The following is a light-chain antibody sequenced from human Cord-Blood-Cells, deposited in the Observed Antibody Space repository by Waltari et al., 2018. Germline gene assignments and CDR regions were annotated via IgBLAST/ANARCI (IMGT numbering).Light chain of an antibody. V-gene: IGLV2-11*01. Sequence: QSALTQPRSVSGSPGQSVTISCTGTRSDVGGYNYVSWYQQHPGKAPQLMIYDVSKRPSGVPDRFSGSKSGNTASLTISGLQAEDEADYYCCSYAGSYTWVFGGGTKLTVL. J-gene: IGLJ2*01. CDR2: DVS. CDR1: RSDVGGYNY. CDR3: CSYAGSYTWV.